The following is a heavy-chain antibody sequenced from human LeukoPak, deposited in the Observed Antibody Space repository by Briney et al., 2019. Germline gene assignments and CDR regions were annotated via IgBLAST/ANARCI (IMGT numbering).Heavy chain of an antibody. CDR3: ARVIFRADTGHNWFDP. V-gene: IGHV1-2*02. D-gene: IGHD5-18*01. J-gene: IGHJ5*02. Sequence: ASVKVSCKASGYTFTGYYMHWVRQAPGQGREWMGWINPNSGGTNCAQKFQGRVTMTRDTSISTAYMELSRLRSDDTAVYYCARVIFRADTGHNWFDPWGQGTLVTVSS. CDR2: INPNSGGT. CDR1: GYTFTGYY.